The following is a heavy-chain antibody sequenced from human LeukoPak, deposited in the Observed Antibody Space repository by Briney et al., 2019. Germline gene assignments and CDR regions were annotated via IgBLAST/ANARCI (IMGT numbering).Heavy chain of an antibody. J-gene: IGHJ4*02. CDR1: GFTFSSYW. Sequence: GGSLRLPCAASGFTFSSYWMSWVRQAPGKGLEWVANIKQDGSDKFYVDSVKGRFTISRDNAKNSLYLQMNSLRAEDTAVYYCATGPQWFGELFCDYWGQGILVSVSS. V-gene: IGHV3-7*01. CDR3: ATGPQWFGELFCDY. CDR2: IKQDGSDK. D-gene: IGHD3-10*01.